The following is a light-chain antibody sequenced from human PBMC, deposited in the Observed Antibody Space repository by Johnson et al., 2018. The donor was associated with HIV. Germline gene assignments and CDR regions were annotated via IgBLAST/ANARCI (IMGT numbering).Light chain of an antibody. CDR1: SSNIGNNY. V-gene: IGLV1-51*01. CDR3: GTWDSSLSAGV. Sequence: LTQPPSVSATPGQKVTISCSGSSSNIGNNYVSWYQQLPGTAPKLLIYDNNKRPSGIPDRFSGSKSGTSATLGITGLQTGDEADYYCGTWDSSLSAGVFGTGTKVTVL. J-gene: IGLJ1*01. CDR2: DNN.